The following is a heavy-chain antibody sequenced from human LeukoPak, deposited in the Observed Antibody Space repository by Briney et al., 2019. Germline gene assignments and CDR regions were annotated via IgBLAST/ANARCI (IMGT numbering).Heavy chain of an antibody. CDR2: ITSSGNTF. D-gene: IGHD3-10*01. CDR3: ARELLWFGEPNFDC. V-gene: IGHV3-48*03. CDR1: GFTFSNFE. Sequence: GGSLRLSCAASGFTFSNFEMNWVRQAPGKGLEWVSFITSSGNTFYYADAVKGRFTISRDNAKNSLYLQMNNLRAEDTAVYYCARELLWFGEPNFDCWGQGTLVSVSS. J-gene: IGHJ4*02.